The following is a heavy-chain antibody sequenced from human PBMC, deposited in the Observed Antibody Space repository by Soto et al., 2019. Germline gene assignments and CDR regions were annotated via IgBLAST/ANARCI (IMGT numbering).Heavy chain of an antibody. Sequence: QITLKESGPTLVKPTQTLTLTCTFSGFSLSTSGVGVGWIRPPPGKALEWLTLIYWDDDKRYSPSLKSRLTTTNDTSKKRAILTMTNMAPFDSATDYCADVYGCCGNADYLGHGTLVTVSS. J-gene: IGHJ4*01. D-gene: IGHD3-10*01. CDR1: GFSLSTSGVG. V-gene: IGHV2-5*02. CDR2: IYWDDDK. CDR3: ADVYGCCGNADY.